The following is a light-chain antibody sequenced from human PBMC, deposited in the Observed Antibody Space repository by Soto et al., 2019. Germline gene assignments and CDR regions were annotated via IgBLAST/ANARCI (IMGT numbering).Light chain of an antibody. CDR1: QSVSSSY. V-gene: IGKV3-20*01. CDR2: GAS. CDR3: QQYGSSSWT. J-gene: IGKJ1*01. Sequence: EIVLTQSPGTLFLSPGERATLSCRASQSVSSSYLAWYQQKPGQAPRLLIYGASSRATGIPDRFSGSGSGTAFPLTISSLEPEDFAVYYCQQYGSSSWTFGQGTKVEIK.